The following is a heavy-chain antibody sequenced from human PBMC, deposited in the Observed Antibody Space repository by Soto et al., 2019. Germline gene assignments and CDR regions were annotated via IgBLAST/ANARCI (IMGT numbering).Heavy chain of an antibody. V-gene: IGHV3-49*04. D-gene: IGHD3-10*01. CDR3: HRPVGYGSGPY. Sequence: GGSLRLSCTASGFTFGDYAMSWVCQAPGKGLEWVGFIRSKAYGGATEYAASVKGRFTISRDDSKSIAYLQMNSLKTEDTAVYYCHRPVGYGSGPYWGQGNLVTVSS. CDR1: GFTFGDYA. CDR2: IRSKAYGGAT. J-gene: IGHJ1*01.